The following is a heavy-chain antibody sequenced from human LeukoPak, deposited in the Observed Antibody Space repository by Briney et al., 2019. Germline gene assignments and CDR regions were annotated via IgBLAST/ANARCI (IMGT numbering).Heavy chain of an antibody. D-gene: IGHD3-16*01. V-gene: IGHV3-15*01. CDR3: TTDGYDYVWGTFDY. CDR1: GFTFSSYA. J-gene: IGHJ4*02. Sequence: GGSLRLSCAASGFTFSSYAMSWVRQAPGKGLEWVGRIKSKTDGGTTDYAAPVKGRFTISRDDSKNTLYLQRNSLKTEDTAVYFCTTDGYDYVWGTFDYWGQGTLVTVSA. CDR2: IKSKTDGGTT.